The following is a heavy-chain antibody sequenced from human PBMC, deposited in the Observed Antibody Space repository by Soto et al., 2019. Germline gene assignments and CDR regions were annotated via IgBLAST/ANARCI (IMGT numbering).Heavy chain of an antibody. CDR3: ARAMTTIFGVVTYGMDV. V-gene: IGHV4-30-4*01. J-gene: IGHJ6*02. CDR1: GGSISSGDYY. Sequence: QVQLQESGPGLVKPSQTLSLTCTVSGGSISSGDYYWSWIRQPPGKGLEWIGYIYYSGSTYYNPSLKSRVTISVDTSKNQFSLKLSSVTAADTAVYYCARAMTTIFGVVTYGMDVWGQGTTVTVSS. CDR2: IYYSGST. D-gene: IGHD3-3*01.